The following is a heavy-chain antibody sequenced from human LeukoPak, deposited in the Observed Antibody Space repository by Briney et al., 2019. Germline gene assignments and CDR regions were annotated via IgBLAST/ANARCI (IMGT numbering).Heavy chain of an antibody. V-gene: IGHV6-1*01. CDR3: ARELRRIFDY. CDR2: TYYRSRWYN. J-gene: IGHJ4*02. CDR1: GDSVSSNSAA. Sequence: SQTLSLTCAISGDSVSSNSAAWNWIRQSPSRGLEWLGRTYYRSRWYNDYAVSVKSRISINPDTSKNQFSLQLSSVINEDTAVYYCARELRRIFDYWGQGTLVTASS.